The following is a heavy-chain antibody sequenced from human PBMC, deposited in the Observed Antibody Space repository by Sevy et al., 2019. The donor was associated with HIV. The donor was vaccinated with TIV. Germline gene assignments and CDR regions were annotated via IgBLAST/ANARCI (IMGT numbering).Heavy chain of an antibody. CDR1: GFTFSSYA. V-gene: IGHV3-23*01. CDR3: AKDGGYSSGWYELGYFDL. J-gene: IGHJ2*01. CDR2: ISGSGGST. Sequence: GGSLRLSCAASGFTFSSYAMSWVRQAPGKGLEWVSAISGSGGSTYYADSEQGRFTISRDNSKNTLYLQMNSLRAEDTAVYYCAKDGGYSSGWYELGYFDLWGRCTLVTVSS. D-gene: IGHD6-19*01.